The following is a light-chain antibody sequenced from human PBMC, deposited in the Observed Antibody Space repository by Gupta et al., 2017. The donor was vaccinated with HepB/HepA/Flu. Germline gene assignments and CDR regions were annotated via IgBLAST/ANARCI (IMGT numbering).Light chain of an antibody. V-gene: IGLV1-47*01. CDR3: TAWDNSLSGQV. Sequence: SQPTLPPSPSATPGQRVTISCSGSSPNIGNYYVYWYQQLPGTAPKLLIYRNDQRPSGVPDRFSGSKSGTSASLAINGLRAEDEADYYCTAWDNSLSGQVFGGGTKLTVL. J-gene: IGLJ2*01. CDR1: SPNIGNYY. CDR2: RND.